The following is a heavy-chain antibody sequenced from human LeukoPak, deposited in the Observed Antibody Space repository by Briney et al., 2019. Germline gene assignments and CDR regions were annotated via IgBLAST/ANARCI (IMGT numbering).Heavy chain of an antibody. Sequence: SVKVSCKASGGTFSSYAISWVRQAPGQGLEWMGRIIPIFGTANYAQKFQGRVTITADESTSTAYMELSSLRSEDTAVYYCARAPYSSSSAFDYWGQGTLVTVSS. V-gene: IGHV1-69*13. CDR2: IIPIFGTA. CDR1: GGTFSSYA. CDR3: ARAPYSSSSAFDY. D-gene: IGHD6-6*01. J-gene: IGHJ4*02.